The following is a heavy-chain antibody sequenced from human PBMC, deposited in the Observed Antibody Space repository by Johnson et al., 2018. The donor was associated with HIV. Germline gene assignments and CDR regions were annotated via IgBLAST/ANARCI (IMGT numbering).Heavy chain of an antibody. CDR3: AKDMEFEMAAKGSAVDI. Sequence: VQLVESGGGVVQPGRSLRLSCAASGFTFSSYAMHWVRQAPGKGLEWVAVISYDGSNKYYADSVKGRFTISRDNAKNSLYLQMNSLRAEDTALYYCAKDMEFEMAAKGSAVDIWGEGTMVTVSS. D-gene: IGHD1-26*01. J-gene: IGHJ3*02. CDR1: GFTFSSYA. V-gene: IGHV3-30*04. CDR2: ISYDGSNK.